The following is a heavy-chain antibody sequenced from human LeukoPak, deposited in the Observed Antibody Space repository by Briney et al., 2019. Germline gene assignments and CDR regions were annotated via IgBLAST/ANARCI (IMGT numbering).Heavy chain of an antibody. CDR3: ARAENSGSPKVAFDI. CDR2: IYYGGST. CDR1: GGSSSDYY. V-gene: IGHV4-34*01. D-gene: IGHD1-26*01. J-gene: IGHJ3*02. Sequence: PSDTLSLTCAVYGGSSSDYYWGWIRQPPPPRLEPIGSIYYGGSTYYNPSLKSRVTISVDTSKNQFSLKLSSVTAADTAVYYCARAENSGSPKVAFDIWGQGTMVTVSS.